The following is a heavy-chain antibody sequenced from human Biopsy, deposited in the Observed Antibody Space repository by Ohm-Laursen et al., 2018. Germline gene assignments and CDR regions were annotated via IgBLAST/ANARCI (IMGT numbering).Heavy chain of an antibody. CDR3: AKCMTYSGDGIDC. J-gene: IGHJ4*02. V-gene: IGHV3-23*01. CDR2: ISGRTSGT. CDR1: GFTFSSNA. D-gene: IGHD5-12*01. Sequence: SLRLSCSASGFTFSSNAMSWVRQAPGKGLEWVSGISGRTSGTYYAGSVKGRFTISRDNSKNTLYLQMSSLRAEDTALYYCAKCMTYSGDGIDCWGQGTLVTVSS.